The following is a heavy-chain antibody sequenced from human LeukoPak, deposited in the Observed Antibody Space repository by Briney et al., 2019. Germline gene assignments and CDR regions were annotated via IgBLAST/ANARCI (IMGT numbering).Heavy chain of an antibody. Sequence: SQTLSLTCTVSGGSISSGGYYWSWIRQHPGKGLEWIGEINHSGSTNYNPSLKSRVTISVDTSKNQFSLKLSSVTAADTAVYYCARSLGSSRDYWGQGTLVTVSS. J-gene: IGHJ4*02. CDR2: INHSGST. CDR1: GGSISSGGYY. CDR3: ARSLGSSRDY. V-gene: IGHV4-31*03. D-gene: IGHD6-13*01.